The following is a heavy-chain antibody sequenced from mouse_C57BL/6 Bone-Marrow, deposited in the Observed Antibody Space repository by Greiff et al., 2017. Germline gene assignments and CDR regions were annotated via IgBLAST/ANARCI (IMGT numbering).Heavy chain of an antibody. Sequence: VQLQQPGAELVMPGASVKLSCKASGYTFTSYWMHWVKQRPGQGLEWIGEIDPSDSYTNYNQKFKGKSTLTVDKSSSTAYMQLSSLSSEYSAFYYCAREGYDGYYFYFDYWGQGTTLTVSS. CDR1: GYTFTSYW. J-gene: IGHJ2*01. CDR2: IDPSDSYT. D-gene: IGHD2-3*01. V-gene: IGHV1-69*01. CDR3: AREGYDGYYFYFDY.